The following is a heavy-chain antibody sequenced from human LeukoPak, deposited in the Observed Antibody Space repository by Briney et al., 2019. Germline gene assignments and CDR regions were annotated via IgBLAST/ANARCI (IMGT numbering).Heavy chain of an antibody. D-gene: IGHD6-13*01. CDR1: GYTFTGYY. Sequence: GSSVKVSCKASGYTFTGYYMHWVRQAPGQGLEWMGWINPNSGGTNYAQKFQGRVTMTRDTSISTAYMELSRLRSDDAAVYYCARGTGYSSSWRKLPDGVAFDIWGQGTMVTVSS. V-gene: IGHV1-2*02. CDR3: ARGTGYSSSWRKLPDGVAFDI. J-gene: IGHJ3*02. CDR2: INPNSGGT.